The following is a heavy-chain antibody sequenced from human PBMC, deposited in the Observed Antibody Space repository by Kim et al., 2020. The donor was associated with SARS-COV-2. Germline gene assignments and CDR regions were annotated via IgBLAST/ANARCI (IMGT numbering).Heavy chain of an antibody. CDR1: GFTFSSYS. Sequence: GGSLRLSCAASGFTFSSYSMNWVRQAPGKGLEWVSSISSSSSYIYYADSVKGRFTISRDNAKNSLYLQMNSLRAEDTAVYYCARDSPDYGYAFDIWGQGTMVTVSS. V-gene: IGHV3-21*01. J-gene: IGHJ3*02. CDR2: ISSSSSYI. CDR3: ARDSPDYGYAFDI. D-gene: IGHD4-17*01.